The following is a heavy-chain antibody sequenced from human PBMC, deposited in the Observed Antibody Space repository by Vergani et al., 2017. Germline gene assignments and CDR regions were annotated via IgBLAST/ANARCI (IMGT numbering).Heavy chain of an antibody. Sequence: QVQLVQSGAEVKKPGASVKVSCKASGYTFTSYDINWVRQATGQGLEWMGWMNPNSGNTGYAQKFQGRVTMTRNTSISTAYMELSSLRSEDTAVYYCARVRAMVRGVIVNWFDPWGQGTLVTVSS. V-gene: IGHV1-8*01. CDR1: GYTFTSYD. D-gene: IGHD3-10*01. J-gene: IGHJ5*02. CDR2: MNPNSGNT. CDR3: ARVRAMVRGVIVNWFDP.